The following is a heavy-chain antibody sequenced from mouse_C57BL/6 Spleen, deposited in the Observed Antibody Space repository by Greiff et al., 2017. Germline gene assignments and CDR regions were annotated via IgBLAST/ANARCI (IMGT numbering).Heavy chain of an antibody. CDR1: GYTFTSYW. Sequence: VQLQQPGAELVKPGASVKVSCKASGYTFTSYWMHWVKQRPGQGLEWIGRIHPSDSDTNYNQKFKGKATLTVDKSSSTAYMQLSSLTSEDSAVYYCATSYDYDGFAYWGQGTLVTVSA. D-gene: IGHD2-4*01. J-gene: IGHJ3*01. CDR3: ATSYDYDGFAY. CDR2: IHPSDSDT. V-gene: IGHV1-74*01.